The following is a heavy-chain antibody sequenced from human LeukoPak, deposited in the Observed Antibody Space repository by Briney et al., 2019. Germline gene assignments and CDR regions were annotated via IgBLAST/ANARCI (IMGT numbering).Heavy chain of an antibody. V-gene: IGHV3-64*01. J-gene: IGHJ1*01. D-gene: IGHD2-15*01. Sequence: GGSLRLSCAASGFTFSSYAMHWVRQAPGKGLEYVSAISSNGGSTYYANSVKGRFTISRDNSKNTLYLQMGSLRAEDMAVYYCARGRYCSGGSCYEYFQHWGQGTLVTVSS. CDR3: ARGRYCSGGSCYEYFQH. CDR1: GFTFSSYA. CDR2: ISSNGGST.